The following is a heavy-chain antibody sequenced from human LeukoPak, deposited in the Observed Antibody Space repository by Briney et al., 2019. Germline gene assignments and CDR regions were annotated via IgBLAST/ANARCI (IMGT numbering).Heavy chain of an antibody. J-gene: IGHJ4*02. CDR3: AKDDGYDFWSGYPTDY. CDR2: ISWNSGSI. CDR1: GFIFDDYA. V-gene: IGHV3-9*01. Sequence: PGRSLRLSCAASGFIFDDYAMHWVRQAPGKGLEWVSGISWNSGSIGYADSVKGRFTISRDNAKNSLYLQMNSLRAEDTALYYCAKDDGYDFWSGYPTDYWGQGTLVTVSS. D-gene: IGHD3-3*01.